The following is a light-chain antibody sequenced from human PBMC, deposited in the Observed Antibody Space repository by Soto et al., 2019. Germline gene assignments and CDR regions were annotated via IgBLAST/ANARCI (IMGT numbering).Light chain of an antibody. V-gene: IGLV2-14*01. CDR1: SSDDGVYNY. Sequence: QSVLTQPASVSWSPGQSITISCTGTSSDDGVYNYVSWYQQHPGKAPKLMIYEVSNRPSGVSNRFSGSKSGNTASLTISGLQAEDEADYYCSSYTSSSTLVFGGGTKLTVL. CDR2: EVS. J-gene: IGLJ2*01. CDR3: SSYTSSSTLV.